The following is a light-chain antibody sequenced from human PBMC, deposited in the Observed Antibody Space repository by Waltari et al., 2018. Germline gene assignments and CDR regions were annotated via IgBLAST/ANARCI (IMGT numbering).Light chain of an antibody. Sequence: QSALTQPASVSGSPGQSITISCTGTSSDVAGSNYVPWYQQHPGTAPKLMIYEVSNRPSGVSNRLSGSKSGNTASLTISGLQAEDEADYYCSSYTSSSTLYVFGTGTKVTVL. CDR1: SSDVAGSNY. V-gene: IGLV2-14*01. CDR3: SSYTSSSTLYV. CDR2: EVS. J-gene: IGLJ1*01.